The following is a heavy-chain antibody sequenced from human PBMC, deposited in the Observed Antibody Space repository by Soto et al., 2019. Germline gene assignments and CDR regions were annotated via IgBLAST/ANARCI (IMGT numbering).Heavy chain of an antibody. CDR3: ARLYCISTSCYLGMDV. Sequence: ASVKVSCKASGYTFTSYGISWVRQAPGQGLEWMGWISAYNGNRNYVQKLQGRVTMTTDTSTSTAYMELRSLRSDDTAVYYCARLYCISTSCYLGMDVWGQGTTVT. J-gene: IGHJ6*02. D-gene: IGHD2-2*01. CDR1: GYTFTSYG. CDR2: ISAYNGNR. V-gene: IGHV1-18*01.